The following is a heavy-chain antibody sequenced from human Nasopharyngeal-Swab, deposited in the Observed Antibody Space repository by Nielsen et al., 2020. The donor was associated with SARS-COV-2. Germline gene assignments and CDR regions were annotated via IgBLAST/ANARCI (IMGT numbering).Heavy chain of an antibody. CDR2: ISYDGSNK. CDR3: AKGGAYYDILTGFFDY. J-gene: IGHJ4*02. Sequence: WIRQPPGQGLEWVAVISYDGSNKYYADSVKGRFTISRDNSKNTLYLQMNSLRAEDTAVYYCAKGGAYYDILTGFFDYWGQGTLVTVSS. V-gene: IGHV3-30*18. D-gene: IGHD3-9*01.